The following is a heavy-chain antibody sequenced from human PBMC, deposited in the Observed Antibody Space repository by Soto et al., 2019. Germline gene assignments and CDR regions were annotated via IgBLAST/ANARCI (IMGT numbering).Heavy chain of an antibody. Sequence: PSETLSLTCAVSGCSISSSNWWSWVRQPPGKGLEWIGEIYHSGSTNYNPSLKSRGTISVDKSKNQFSLKLSSVTAADTAVYYCARVFLGEQLRKYYGMDVWGQGTTVTVSS. CDR1: GCSISSSNW. CDR2: IYHSGST. D-gene: IGHD6-13*01. J-gene: IGHJ6*02. V-gene: IGHV4-4*02. CDR3: ARVFLGEQLRKYYGMDV.